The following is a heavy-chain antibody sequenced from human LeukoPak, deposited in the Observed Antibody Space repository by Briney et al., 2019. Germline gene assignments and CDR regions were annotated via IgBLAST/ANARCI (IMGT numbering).Heavy chain of an antibody. Sequence: ETLSLTCTVSGGSISSYYWSWIRQPPGKGLEWISGISGSGASTYYADSVTGRFTISRDNSRNTLYLQMNSLRGDDTAVYYCAKDVGKWESLHFFDYWGQGTLVTVSS. CDR2: ISGSGAST. J-gene: IGHJ4*02. CDR3: AKDVGKWESLHFFDY. CDR1: GGSISSYY. V-gene: IGHV3-23*01. D-gene: IGHD1-26*01.